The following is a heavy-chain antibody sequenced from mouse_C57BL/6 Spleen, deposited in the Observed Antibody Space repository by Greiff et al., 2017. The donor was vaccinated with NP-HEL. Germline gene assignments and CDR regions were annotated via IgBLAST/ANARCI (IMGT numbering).Heavy chain of an antibody. D-gene: IGHD1-1*01. CDR3: ARSPSYSSWFAY. J-gene: IGHJ3*01. V-gene: IGHV14-2*01. CDR1: GFNIKDYY. CDR2: IDPEDGET. Sequence: EVQLQQSGAELVKPGASVKLSCTASGFNIKDYYMHWVKQRTEQGLEWIGRIDPEDGETKSAPKFQGKATITADTSSNTAYLQLSSLTSEDTAVYYCARSPSYSSWFAYWGQGTLVTVSA.